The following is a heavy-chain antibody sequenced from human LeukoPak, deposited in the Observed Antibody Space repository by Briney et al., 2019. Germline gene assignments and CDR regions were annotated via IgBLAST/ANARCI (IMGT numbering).Heavy chain of an antibody. D-gene: IGHD3-22*01. Sequence: SVKVSCKASGGTFSSYAISWVRQAPGQGLEWMGGIIPIFGTANYAQKFQGRVTITADESTSTAYMELSSLRSEDTAVYYCARSHPVTDYYDSSGYSGDAFDIWGQGTMVTVSS. CDR1: GGTFSSYA. V-gene: IGHV1-69*13. CDR2: IIPIFGTA. J-gene: IGHJ3*02. CDR3: ARSHPVTDYYDSSGYSGDAFDI.